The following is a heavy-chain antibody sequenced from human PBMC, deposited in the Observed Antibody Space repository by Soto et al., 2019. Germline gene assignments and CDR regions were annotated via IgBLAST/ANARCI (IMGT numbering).Heavy chain of an antibody. J-gene: IGHJ6*02. CDR1: GFSLSTSGVG. Sequence: QITLKESGPTLVKPTQTLTLTCTFSGFSLSTSGVGVGWIRQPPGKALEWLALIYWDNDKRYCPSLQSRLTITKDTSKNQLVLTMSNMDPVDTATYYCVHSRCGGDCLQSYPSHYYYGTDVWGQGTTVTVSS. V-gene: IGHV2-5*02. D-gene: IGHD2-21*02. CDR3: VHSRCGGDCLQSYPSHYYYGTDV. CDR2: IYWDNDK.